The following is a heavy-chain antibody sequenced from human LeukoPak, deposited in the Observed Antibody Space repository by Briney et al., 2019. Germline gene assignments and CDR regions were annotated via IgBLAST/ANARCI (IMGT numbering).Heavy chain of an antibody. J-gene: IGHJ6*02. CDR2: IYPGDPDT. CDR3: ARLGEIPMTDTADGLDV. D-gene: IGHD1-26*01. V-gene: IGHV5-51*01. CDR1: GYSFPTYW. Sequence: GESLKISCQASGYSFPTYWIASVRQMPGKGLECMGIIYPGDPDTRYSPSFQGQVTISADRSIKTAYLHWSSLRASDTAIYYCARLGEIPMTDTADGLDVWGQGTTVTAS.